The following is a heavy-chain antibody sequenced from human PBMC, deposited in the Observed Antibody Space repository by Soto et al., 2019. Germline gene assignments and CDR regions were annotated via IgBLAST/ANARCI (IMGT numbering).Heavy chain of an antibody. CDR3: AREIVVVTDSDY. CDR1: GFTFSSYD. Sequence: GGSLRLSCAASGFTFSSYDMHWVRQATGKGLEWVSAIGTAGDPYYPGSVKGRFTISRDNAKNSLYLQMNSLRAEDTAVYYCAREIVVVTDSDYWGQGNLVTVYS. J-gene: IGHJ4*02. V-gene: IGHV3-13*05. D-gene: IGHD2-21*02. CDR2: IGTAGDP.